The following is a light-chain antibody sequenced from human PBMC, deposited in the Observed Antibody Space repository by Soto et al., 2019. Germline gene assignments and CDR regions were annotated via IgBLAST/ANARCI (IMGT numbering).Light chain of an antibody. CDR3: CSYAGTSWV. CDR1: SIDVGGYNY. J-gene: IGLJ3*02. V-gene: IGLV2-11*01. Sequence: QSALTQPRSVSGSPGQSVTISCTGTSIDVGGYNYVSWYQHHPGKAPRLMIYDVSKRPSGVPDRFSGSKSGNTASLTISGLQAEDEADYYCCSYAGTSWVFGGGTKLTVL. CDR2: DVS.